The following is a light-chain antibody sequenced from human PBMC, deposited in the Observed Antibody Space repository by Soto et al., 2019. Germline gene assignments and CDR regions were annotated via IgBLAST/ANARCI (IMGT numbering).Light chain of an antibody. V-gene: IGKV2-28*01. CDR3: QQSYIAPIT. Sequence: ILVTQSEISLPVTTGEPASISCTYSQSLLHSTGYNYLDWYLQKPEQSPQLLIYLGSNLDCGVPDRFSGSGSGSAFTLTISSLQPEDSATYYCQQSYIAPITFGQGTRLE. CDR1: QSLLHSTGYNY. CDR2: LGS. J-gene: IGKJ5*01.